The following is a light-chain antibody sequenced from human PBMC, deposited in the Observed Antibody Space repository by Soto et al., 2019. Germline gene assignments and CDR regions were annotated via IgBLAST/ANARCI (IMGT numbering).Light chain of an antibody. V-gene: IGLV2-8*01. CDR1: SSDVGGYNY. Sequence: QSVLPPPPSASGSPGQSVTISCTGTSSDVGGYNYVSWYQQHPGKAPKLMIYDVTTRPPGVPDRFSGSKSGNTASLTVSGLQAEDESDYYCSSYAGSNNFVGFGGGTQLTVL. CDR2: DVT. CDR3: SSYAGSNNFVG. J-gene: IGLJ2*01.